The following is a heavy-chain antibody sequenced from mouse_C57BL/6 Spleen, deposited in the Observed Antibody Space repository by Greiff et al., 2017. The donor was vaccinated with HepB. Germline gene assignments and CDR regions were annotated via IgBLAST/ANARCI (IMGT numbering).Heavy chain of an antibody. J-gene: IGHJ2*01. V-gene: IGHV1-53*01. CDR1: GYTFTSYW. Sequence: QVQLKQPGTELVKPGASVKLSCKASGYTFTSYWMHWVKQRPGQGLEWIGNINPSNGGTNYNEKFKSKATLTVDKSSSTAYMQLSSLTSEDSAVYYCARGEYYGYGFDYWGQGTTLTVSS. D-gene: IGHD2-2*01. CDR2: INPSNGGT. CDR3: ARGEYYGYGFDY.